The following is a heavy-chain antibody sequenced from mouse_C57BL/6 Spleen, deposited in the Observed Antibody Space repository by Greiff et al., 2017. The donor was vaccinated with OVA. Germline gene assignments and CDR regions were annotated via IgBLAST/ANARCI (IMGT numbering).Heavy chain of an antibody. CDR2: ISSGGSYT. J-gene: IGHJ4*01. V-gene: IGHV5-6*01. D-gene: IGHD1-1*01. CDR3: ARLIYGSRKCWDAMDY. Sequence: EVKLVESGGDLVKPGGSLKLSCAASGFTFSSYGMSWVRQTPDKRLEWVATISSGGSYTYYPHSVKGRFTISRDNAKNTLYLHMISLQSEDTAMYYGARLIYGSRKCWDAMDYWGQGTSGTVSS. CDR1: GFTFSSYG.